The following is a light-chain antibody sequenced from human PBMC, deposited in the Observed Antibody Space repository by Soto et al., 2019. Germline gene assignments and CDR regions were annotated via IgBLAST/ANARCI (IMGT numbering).Light chain of an antibody. CDR1: QSIDDW. CDR3: QKDHRYIT. V-gene: IGKV1-5*03. J-gene: IGKJ5*01. Sequence: DIQMTQSPSTLSASVGDRVTITCRASQSIDDWLAWYQQKPGKAPKLLIYTASSLQSGVPSRFSGSGSGTEVTLTISSLQPDDFATYYCQKDHRYITFGQGTRLEIK. CDR2: TAS.